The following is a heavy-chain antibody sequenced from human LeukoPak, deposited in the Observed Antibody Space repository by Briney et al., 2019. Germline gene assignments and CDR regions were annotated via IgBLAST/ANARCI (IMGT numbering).Heavy chain of an antibody. CDR2: INHSGST. Sequence: PSETLSLTCAVYGGSFSGYYWSWIRQPPGKGLEWIGEINHSGSTNYNPSLKSRVTISVDTSKNQFSLKLSSVTAADTAVYYCAREIRARFTVTHTPYYYYYYMDVWGKGTTVTVSS. CDR1: GGSFSGYY. J-gene: IGHJ6*03. CDR3: AREIRARFTVTHTPYYYYYYMDV. D-gene: IGHD4-17*01. V-gene: IGHV4-34*01.